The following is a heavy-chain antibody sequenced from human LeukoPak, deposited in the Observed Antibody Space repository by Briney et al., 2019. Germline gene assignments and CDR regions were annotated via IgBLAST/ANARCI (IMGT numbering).Heavy chain of an antibody. D-gene: IGHD3-9*01. J-gene: IGHJ4*02. Sequence: GGSLRLSCSASGFTFNSYVMHWVRQAPGKGLEYVSAISSNGGSTYYADSVKGRFTISRDNSKNTLYLQMNSLRTEDTAVYYCAKAEGYDILTGLDYWGQGTLVTVSS. CDR1: GFTFNSYV. CDR3: AKAEGYDILTGLDY. V-gene: IGHV3-64*04. CDR2: ISSNGGST.